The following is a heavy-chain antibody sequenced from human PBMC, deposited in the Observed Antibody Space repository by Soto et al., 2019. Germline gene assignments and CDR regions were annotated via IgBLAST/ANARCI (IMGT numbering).Heavy chain of an antibody. CDR2: VSPSYGKT. CDR3: AREGVPIATLPDNCFDY. V-gene: IGHV1-18*04. CDR1: NYTFINYG. Sequence: ASVKVSCKASNYTFINYGIGWVRQAPGHGLEWMGWVSPSYGKTYYAHKFQGRVTMTTDTSTGTVYMELRSPRSDDTAVYFCAREGVPIATLPDNCFDYWGQGTLVTVSS. D-gene: IGHD2-21*01. J-gene: IGHJ5*01.